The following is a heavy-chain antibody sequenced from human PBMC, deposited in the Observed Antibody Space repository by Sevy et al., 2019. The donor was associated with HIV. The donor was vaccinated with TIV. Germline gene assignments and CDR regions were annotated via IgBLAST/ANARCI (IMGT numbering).Heavy chain of an antibody. J-gene: IGHJ5*02. Sequence: GGSLRLSCAASGFTFSSYDMHWVRQVTGQGLEWVSGIGIAGDTYYPGSVKGRFTISRENARNSLDLQMNSLRARDTAVYYCVRGNNLGELGYWFDPWGQGTLVTVSS. V-gene: IGHV3-13*01. CDR1: GFTFSSYD. CDR3: VRGNNLGELGYWFDP. CDR2: IGIAGDT. D-gene: IGHD3-10*01.